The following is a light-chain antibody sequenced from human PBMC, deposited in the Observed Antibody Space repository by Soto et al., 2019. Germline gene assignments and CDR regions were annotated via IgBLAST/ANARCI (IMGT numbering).Light chain of an antibody. CDR3: QQSSSTPPFT. Sequence: DIQMTQSPSSLSASVGDRVTITCRASQNISIYLNWYQQKPGKAPKLLIYTVSNLQSGVPSRFSADGSGTDFTLTSSSLQPEDCATYYCQQSSSTPPFTFGPGTKVDI. CDR1: QNISIY. V-gene: IGKV1-39*01. CDR2: TVS. J-gene: IGKJ3*01.